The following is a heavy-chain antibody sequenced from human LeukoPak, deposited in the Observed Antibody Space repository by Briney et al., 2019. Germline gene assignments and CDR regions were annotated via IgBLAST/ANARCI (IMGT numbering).Heavy chain of an antibody. CDR3: AKGFLEWLPGPRYFDY. V-gene: IGHV4-34*01. D-gene: IGHD3-3*01. J-gene: IGHJ4*02. Sequence: SETLSLTCAAYGGSFSGYYWSWTRQPPGKGLERIGEINHSVSTNYNPPLKTRVHISVDTSKNQFSLKLSAVTPAEPPLHSCAKGFLEWLPGPRYFDYWGQGTLVTVSS. CDR2: INHSVST. CDR1: GGSFSGYY.